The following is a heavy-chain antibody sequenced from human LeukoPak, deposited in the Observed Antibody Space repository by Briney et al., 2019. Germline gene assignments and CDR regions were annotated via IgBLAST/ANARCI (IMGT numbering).Heavy chain of an antibody. CDR3: TRAGGFSSYFAL. CDR2: IYYSGST. J-gene: IGHJ2*01. Sequence: SETLSLTCTVSGGSISTYYWSWIRQPPGKGLEWIGYIYYSGSTNYNPSLKSRVTISVDTSKNQFSLKLSSVTAADTAVYYCTRAGGFSSYFALWGRGTLVSVSS. V-gene: IGHV4-59*01. D-gene: IGHD1-14*01. CDR1: GGSISTYY.